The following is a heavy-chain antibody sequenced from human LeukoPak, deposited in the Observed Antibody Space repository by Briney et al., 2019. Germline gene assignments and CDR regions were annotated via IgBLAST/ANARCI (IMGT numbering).Heavy chain of an antibody. Sequence: SETLSLTCTVSGGSITSSSYYWGWIRQPPGKGLEWIGSIYYSGSTYYKSSLKSRVTISVDTSKNQFSLNLTSVTAADTAVYYCARAVDSSGFSSFQYWGQGTLVTVSS. V-gene: IGHV4-39*07. CDR3: ARAVDSSGFSSFQY. D-gene: IGHD3-22*01. J-gene: IGHJ1*01. CDR1: GGSITSSSYY. CDR2: IYYSGST.